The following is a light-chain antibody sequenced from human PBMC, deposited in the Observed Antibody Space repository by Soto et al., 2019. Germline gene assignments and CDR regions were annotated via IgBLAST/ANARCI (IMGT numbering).Light chain of an antibody. J-gene: IGKJ4*01. V-gene: IGKV3-20*01. Sequence: EIVFTQSPGTLSLSPGERATLSCRASQSVSSSYLAWYRQKPGQAPRLLIYDASSRATGIPDRFSGSGSGTDFTLTISRLEPEDFAVYYCQQYGSSPLTFGGGTKVDI. CDR3: QQYGSSPLT. CDR2: DAS. CDR1: QSVSSSY.